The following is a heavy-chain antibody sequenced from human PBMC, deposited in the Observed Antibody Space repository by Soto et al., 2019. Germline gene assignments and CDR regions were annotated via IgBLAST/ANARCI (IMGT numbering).Heavy chain of an antibody. J-gene: IGHJ4*02. D-gene: IGHD4-17*01. Sequence: SETLSLTCTVSGGSISSSSYYWGWIRQPPGKGLEWIGSIYYSGSTYYNPSLKSRVTISVDTSKNQFSLKLSSVTAADTAVYYRARYYGDLNPYYFDYWGQGTLVTVSS. CDR3: ARYYGDLNPYYFDY. CDR2: IYYSGST. V-gene: IGHV4-39*01. CDR1: GGSISSSSYY.